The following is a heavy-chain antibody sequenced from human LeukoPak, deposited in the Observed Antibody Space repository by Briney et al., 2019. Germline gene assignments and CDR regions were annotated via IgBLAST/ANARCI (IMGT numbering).Heavy chain of an antibody. D-gene: IGHD3-10*01. V-gene: IGHV3-23*01. CDR3: AKPLYGSGSYYTCFDY. CDR1: GFTFSSYA. Sequence: PGGSLRLSCAASGFTFSSYAMSWVRQAPGKGLEWVSAISGSGGSTYYADSVKGRFTISRDNSKNTLYLQMNSLRAEDTAVYYCAKPLYGSGSYYTCFDYWGQGTLVTVSS. CDR2: ISGSGGST. J-gene: IGHJ4*02.